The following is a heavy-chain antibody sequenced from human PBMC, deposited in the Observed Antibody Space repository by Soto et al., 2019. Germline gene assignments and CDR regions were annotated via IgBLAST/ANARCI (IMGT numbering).Heavy chain of an antibody. CDR2: IYPGDSDT. V-gene: IGHV5-51*01. CDR3: ASRINCSGGSCYPYWYFDL. CDR1: GYSITSYW. J-gene: IGHJ2*01. Sequence: PGESMKISCKGSGYSITSYWSGWVSKMPGKGLEWMGIIYPGDSDTRYSPSFQGQVTISADKSISTAYLQWSSLKASDTAMYYCASRINCSGGSCYPYWYFDLRGRGTLVTVSS. D-gene: IGHD2-15*01.